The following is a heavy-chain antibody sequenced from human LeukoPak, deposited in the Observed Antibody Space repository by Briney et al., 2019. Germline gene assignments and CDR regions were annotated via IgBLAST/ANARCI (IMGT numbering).Heavy chain of an antibody. V-gene: IGHV3-23*01. CDR1: GFDFKKYG. D-gene: IGHD3-10*01. CDR3: AKDLYGSGSYSWSLDY. CDR2: ISGSSRST. Sequence: GGSLRLSCAASGFDFKKYGMSWVRQAPGKGLEWVSAISGSSRSTYHAESVKGRFTISRDNSKNTLFLQMNSLRAEDTAVYYCAKDLYGSGSYSWSLDYWGQGTLVTVSS. J-gene: IGHJ4*02.